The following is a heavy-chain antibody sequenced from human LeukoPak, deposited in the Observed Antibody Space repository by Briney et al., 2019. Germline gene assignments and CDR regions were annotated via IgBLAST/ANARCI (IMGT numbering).Heavy chain of an antibody. Sequence: KPSETLSLTCTVSGGSISSYYWSWIRQPPWKGLEWIGYIYYSGSTSYNPSLKSRVTISVDTSKNQFSLKLSSVTAADTAVYYCAGVIGVVVPAAISPPINYYYGMDVWGQGTTVTVSS. D-gene: IGHD2-2*01. CDR2: IYYSGST. V-gene: IGHV4-59*01. J-gene: IGHJ6*02. CDR1: GGSISSYY. CDR3: AGVIGVVVPAAISPPINYYYGMDV.